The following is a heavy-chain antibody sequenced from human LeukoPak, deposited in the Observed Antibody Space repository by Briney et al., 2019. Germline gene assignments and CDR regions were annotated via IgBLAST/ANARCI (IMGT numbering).Heavy chain of an antibody. CDR3: ARRRVGDLTVGSDTWFDP. Sequence: SETLSLTCSVSGGSISSYYWSWIRQPPGKGLEWIGYIYYSGSTNYNPSLQSRVTISVDTSKNQFSLKLSSVTASDTAVYYCARRRVGDLTVGSDTWFDPWGQGALVTVSS. CDR2: IYYSGST. V-gene: IGHV4-59*08. J-gene: IGHJ5*02. D-gene: IGHD2-15*01. CDR1: GGSISSYY.